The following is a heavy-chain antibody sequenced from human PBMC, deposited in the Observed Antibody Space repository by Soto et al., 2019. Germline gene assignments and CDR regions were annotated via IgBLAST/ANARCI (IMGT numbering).Heavy chain of an antibody. J-gene: IGHJ4*02. CDR3: ARSNAETYYYGSGSFY. D-gene: IGHD3-10*01. CDR1: GGSISSSNW. CDR2: IYHSGST. V-gene: IGHV4-4*02. Sequence: SETLSLTCAVSGGSISSSNWWSWVRQPPGKGLEWIGEIYHSGSTNYNPSLKSRVTISVDKSKNQFSLKLSSVTAADTAVYYCARSNAETYYYGSGSFYWGQGTLVTVSS.